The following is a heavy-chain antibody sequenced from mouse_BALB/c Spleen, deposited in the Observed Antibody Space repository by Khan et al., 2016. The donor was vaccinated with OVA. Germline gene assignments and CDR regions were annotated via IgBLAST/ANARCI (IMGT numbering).Heavy chain of an antibody. J-gene: IGHJ3*01. CDR2: IWAGGST. Sequence: QVRLQQSGPGLVAPSQTLSITCTVSGFSLTSYGVHWVRQPPGKGLEWLGVIWAGGSTNHNSALMSRLSISNDNSKSQVFLKMNSLQTDDTAMYYCARAVYYGAWFAYWGQGTLVTVSA. D-gene: IGHD1-1*01. CDR3: ARAVYYGAWFAY. CDR1: GFSLTSYG. V-gene: IGHV2-9*02.